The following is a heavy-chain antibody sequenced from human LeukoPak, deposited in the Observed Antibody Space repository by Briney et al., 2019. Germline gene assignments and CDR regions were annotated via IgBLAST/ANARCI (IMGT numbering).Heavy chain of an antibody. CDR1: GGSISSYY. V-gene: IGHV4-59*01. CDR2: IYYSGST. D-gene: IGHD3-22*01. Sequence: SETLSLTCTVSGGSISSYYWSWIRQPPGKGLEWIGYIYYSGSTNYNPSLKSRVTISVDTSKNQFSLKLSSVTAADTAVYYCARAKYYYDSSGYLDYWGQGTLVTVSS. J-gene: IGHJ4*02. CDR3: ARAKYYYDSSGYLDY.